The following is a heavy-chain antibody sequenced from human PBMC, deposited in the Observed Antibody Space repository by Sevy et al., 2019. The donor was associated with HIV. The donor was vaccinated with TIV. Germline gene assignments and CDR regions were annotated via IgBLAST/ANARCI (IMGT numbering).Heavy chain of an antibody. CDR1: GFTFSDYY. V-gene: IGHV3-11*06. J-gene: IGHJ6*03. CDR3: ARERRAAAGYYYYMDV. D-gene: IGHD6-13*01. Sequence: GGSLRLSCAASGFTFSDYYMSWIRQAPGKGLEWVSYISSSSSYKNYADSVKGRFTISRDNAKNSLYLQMNSLRAEDTAVYYCARERRAAAGYYYYMDVWGKGTTVTVSS. CDR2: ISSSSSYK.